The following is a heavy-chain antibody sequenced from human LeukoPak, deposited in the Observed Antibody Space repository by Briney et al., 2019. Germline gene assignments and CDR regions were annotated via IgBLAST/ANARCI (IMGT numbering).Heavy chain of an antibody. V-gene: IGHV3-30-3*01. Sequence: GGSLRLSCAASGFTFSSYAMHWVRQAPGKGLEWVAVISYDGSNKYYADSVKGRFTISRDNSKNTLYLQMNSLRAEDTAVYYCARESYDHFHGMDVWGQGTTVTVSS. D-gene: IGHD3-16*01. CDR2: ISYDGSNK. CDR1: GFTFSSYA. CDR3: ARESYDHFHGMDV. J-gene: IGHJ6*02.